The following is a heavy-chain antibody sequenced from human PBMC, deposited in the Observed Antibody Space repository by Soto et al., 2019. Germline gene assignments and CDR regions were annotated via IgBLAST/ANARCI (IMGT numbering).Heavy chain of an antibody. CDR1: GFTFSDYC. Sequence: QVQLVESGGGSVKPGGSLRLSCAASGFTFSDYCMSWIRQAPGKGLEWVSYISGSGTTIYYADSVKGRFTISRDNAKNSLYLQMNSLRAEDTAVYYCARWGVDDFWSGYYSDYWGQGTLVTVSS. CDR3: ARWGVDDFWSGYYSDY. J-gene: IGHJ4*02. V-gene: IGHV3-11*01. CDR2: ISGSGTTI. D-gene: IGHD3-3*01.